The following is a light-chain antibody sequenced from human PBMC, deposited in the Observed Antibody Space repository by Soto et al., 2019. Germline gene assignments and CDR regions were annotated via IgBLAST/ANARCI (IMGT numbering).Light chain of an antibody. V-gene: IGKV3-15*01. J-gene: IGKJ4*01. CDR1: QSVSSN. CDR3: QQYGALPPT. CDR2: GAS. Sequence: EIVMTQSPATLSVSPVERATLSCRASQSVSSNLAWYQQKPGQAPRLLIYGASTRATGIPARFSGSGSGTDFTLTISRLEPEDFAVYYCQQYGALPPTFGGGTKVEIK.